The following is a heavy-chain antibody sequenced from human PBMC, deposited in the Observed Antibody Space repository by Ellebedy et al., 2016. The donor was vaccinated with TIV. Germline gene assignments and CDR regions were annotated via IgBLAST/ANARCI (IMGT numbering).Heavy chain of an antibody. D-gene: IGHD1-26*01. CDR3: AREVSGSY. CDR2: ISSSSTI. CDR1: GFTFSSYS. Sequence: PGGSLRLSCAASGFTFSSYSINWVRQAPGKGLEWVSYISSSSTIYYADSVKGRFTISRDNAKNSLYLQMNSLRDEDTAVYYCAREVSGSYWGQGTLVTVSS. J-gene: IGHJ4*02. V-gene: IGHV3-48*02.